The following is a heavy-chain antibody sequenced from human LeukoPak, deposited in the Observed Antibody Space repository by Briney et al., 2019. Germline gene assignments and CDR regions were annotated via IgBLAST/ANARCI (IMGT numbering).Heavy chain of an antibody. J-gene: IGHJ2*01. CDR1: GFSLSSPRVA. V-gene: IGHV2-26*01. Sequence: ESGPTLVNPTETLTLACTVSGFSLSSPRVAVSWIRQPPGKALEWLANIFSNDEKSYNTSLKTRLTVSRDTSKSQVLLTMTNMDPADTGSYSCARIFTYHHDNGGYYSGSYFDFWGRGTLVTVSS. CDR3: ARIFTYHHDNGGYYSGSYFDF. D-gene: IGHD3-22*01. CDR2: IFSNDEK.